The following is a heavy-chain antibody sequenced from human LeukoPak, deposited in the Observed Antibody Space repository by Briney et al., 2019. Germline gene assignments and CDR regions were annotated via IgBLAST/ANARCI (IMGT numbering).Heavy chain of an antibody. CDR1: GYSISSGYY. CDR3: ARGYSSSWYIVPLYYFDY. CDR2: IYHSGST. V-gene: IGHV4-38-2*02. D-gene: IGHD6-13*01. J-gene: IGHJ4*02. Sequence: PSETLSLTCTVSGYSISSGYYWGWIRQPPGKWLEWIGSIYHSGSTYYNPSLKSRVTISVDTSKNQFSLKLSSVTAADTAVYYCARGYSSSWYIVPLYYFDYWGQGTLVTVSS.